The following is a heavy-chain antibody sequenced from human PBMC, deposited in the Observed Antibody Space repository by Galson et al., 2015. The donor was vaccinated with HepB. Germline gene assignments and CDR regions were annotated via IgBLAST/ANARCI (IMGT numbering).Heavy chain of an antibody. CDR2: ISSSSSYI. CDR1: GFTFSSYS. CDR3: ARSRTWELLTNAFDY. V-gene: IGHV3-21*01. Sequence: LRLSCAASGFTFSSYSMNWVRQAPGKGLEWVSSISSSSSYIYYADSVKGRFTISRDNAKNSLYLQMNGLRAEDTAVYYCARSRTWELLTNAFDYWGQGTLVTVSS. D-gene: IGHD1-26*01. J-gene: IGHJ4*02.